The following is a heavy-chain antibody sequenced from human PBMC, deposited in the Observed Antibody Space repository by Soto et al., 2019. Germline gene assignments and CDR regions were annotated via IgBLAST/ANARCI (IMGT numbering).Heavy chain of an antibody. CDR3: ARDHNFWSGYNWVDP. V-gene: IGHV4-31*03. CDR1: GGSISSGGYY. CDR2: IYYSGST. D-gene: IGHD3-3*01. Sequence: QVQLQESGPGLVKPSQTLSLTCTVSGGSISSGGYYWSWIRQHPGKGLEWIGYIYYSGSTYYNPSLKSRVTISVETSKNQISLKLSSVTPADTAVYYCARDHNFWSGYNWVDPWGQGTLVTVSS. J-gene: IGHJ5*02.